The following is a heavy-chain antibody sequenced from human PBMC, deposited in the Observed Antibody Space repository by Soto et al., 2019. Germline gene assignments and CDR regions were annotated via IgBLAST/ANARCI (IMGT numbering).Heavy chain of an antibody. V-gene: IGHV1-69*12. CDR3: ARNRNRKAFDI. CDR2: IIPIFGTA. Sequence: QVQLVQSGAEVKKPGSTMKVSCKTSRGTFSSYAISWVRQAPGQGLEWMGGIIPIFGTANYAQKFQGRVTITADESTSTAYMELSSLRCEDTAVYYCARNRNRKAFDIWGQGTMVTVSS. D-gene: IGHD1-1*01. CDR1: RGTFSSYA. J-gene: IGHJ3*02.